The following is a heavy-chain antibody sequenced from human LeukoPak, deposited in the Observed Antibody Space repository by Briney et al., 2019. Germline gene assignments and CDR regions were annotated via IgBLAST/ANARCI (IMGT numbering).Heavy chain of an antibody. CDR2: INTNTGNP. D-gene: IGHD1-26*01. CDR3: ARGERWELPPLHMDV. J-gene: IGHJ6*03. Sequence: ASVKVSCKGSGYTFTSYAMNWVRQAPGQGLEWMGWINTNTGNPTYAQGFTGRFVFSLDTSVSTAYLQISSLKAEDTAVYYCARGERWELPPLHMDVWGKGTTVTVSS. V-gene: IGHV7-4-1*02. CDR1: GYTFTSYA.